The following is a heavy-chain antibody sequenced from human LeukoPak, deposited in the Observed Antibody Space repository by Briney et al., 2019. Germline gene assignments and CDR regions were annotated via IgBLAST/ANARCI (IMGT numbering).Heavy chain of an antibody. CDR3: ATRINRDGYNWAFDH. CDR1: GFTFTNAW. CDR2: IKSRTDGGTT. Sequence: GGSLRLSCAASGFTFTNAWMYWVRQAPGKGLEWVARIKSRTDGGTTDYAAPVKGRFTISRDDSKNTLYLEMNSLKTEDTGVFYCATRINRDGYNWAFDHWGQGILVTVSS. J-gene: IGHJ4*02. D-gene: IGHD5-24*01. V-gene: IGHV3-15*01.